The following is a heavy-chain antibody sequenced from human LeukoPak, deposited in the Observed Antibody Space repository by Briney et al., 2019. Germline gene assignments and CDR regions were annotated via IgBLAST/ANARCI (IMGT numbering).Heavy chain of an antibody. D-gene: IGHD1-1*01. J-gene: IGHJ4*02. CDR3: AKLSWNDKGRFDC. V-gene: IGHV3-23*01. CDR1: GFTFSSYA. CDR2: IRDSGDRT. Sequence: GGSLRLICAASGFTFSSYAMNWGRQAPGKGLEWVSGIRDSGDRTYYADSVKGRFTISRDNSKNTLYLQMNSLRVEDTAVYYCAKLSWNDKGRFDCWGQGTLTTVSS.